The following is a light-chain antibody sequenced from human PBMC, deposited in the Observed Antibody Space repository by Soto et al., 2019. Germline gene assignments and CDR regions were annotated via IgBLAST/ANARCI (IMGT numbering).Light chain of an antibody. CDR3: QQYGSSPT. Sequence: EIVLTQSPGTLSLSPGEGATLSCRASQSVRSSFLAWYQQKPGQATSLLIYGASSRATGIPDRFSGGGSGTDFTLTITRLEPEDLAVYYCQQYGSSPTFGGGTKVEIK. V-gene: IGKV3-20*01. J-gene: IGKJ4*01. CDR1: QSVRSSF. CDR2: GAS.